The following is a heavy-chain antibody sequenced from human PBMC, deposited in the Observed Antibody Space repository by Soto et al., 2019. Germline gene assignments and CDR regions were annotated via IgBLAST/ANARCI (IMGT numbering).Heavy chain of an antibody. CDR1: GYTFTSFG. V-gene: IGHV1-18*04. Sequence: VQLVQSGAELKKPGASVRVSCKASGYTFTSFGVSWVRQAPGQGPEWMGWISPETGKTAYSYKFQDRVSITADSSTTTYYLDLGSLRADDTDVNYSTRGLFFIWPSTVPADAYWGQGTLVTVSS. CDR3: TRGLFFIWPSTVPADAY. CDR2: ISPETGKT. D-gene: IGHD6-25*01. J-gene: IGHJ4*02.